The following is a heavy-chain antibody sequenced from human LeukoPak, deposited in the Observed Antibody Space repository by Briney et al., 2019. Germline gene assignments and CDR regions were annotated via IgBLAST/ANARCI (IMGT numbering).Heavy chain of an antibody. J-gene: IGHJ4*02. Sequence: GESLKISCKGSGYSFTSYWIGWVRPMPGKGLEWMGIIYPGDSDTRYSPSFQGQVTMSADKSISTAYLQWSSLKASDTAMYYCARGGREHYASGGYHSYFDHWGQGTLVTVSS. V-gene: IGHV5-51*01. CDR1: GYSFTSYW. CDR3: ARGGREHYASGGYHSYFDH. D-gene: IGHD3-10*01. CDR2: IYPGDSDT.